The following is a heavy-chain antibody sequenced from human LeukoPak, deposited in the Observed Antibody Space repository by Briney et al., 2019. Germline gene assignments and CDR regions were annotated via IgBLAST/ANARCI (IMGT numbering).Heavy chain of an antibody. D-gene: IGHD5/OR15-5a*01. CDR3: ARANPSTFVYYMDV. CDR2: IYYSGST. J-gene: IGHJ6*03. V-gene: IGHV4-59*01. CDR1: GGSISSYY. Sequence: SETLSLTCTVSGGSISSYYWSWIRQPPGKGLEWIGYIYYSGSTNYNPSLKSRVTISVDTSKNQFSLKLSSVAAADTAVYYCARANPSTFVYYMDVWGKGTTVTVSS.